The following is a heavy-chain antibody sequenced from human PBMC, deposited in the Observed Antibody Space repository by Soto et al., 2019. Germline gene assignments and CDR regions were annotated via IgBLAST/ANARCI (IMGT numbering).Heavy chain of an antibody. CDR1: GFTFDDYG. J-gene: IGHJ6*01. V-gene: IGHV3-20*04. CDR3: AKDFLQYWCHDYRDLLDF. CDR2: INWNGGST. D-gene: IGHD2-8*02. Sequence: GGSLRLSCAASGFTFDDYGMSWVRQAPGKGLEWVSGINWNGGSTGYADSVKGRFTISRDNAKNSLYLQMNSLRAEDTALYYCAKDFLQYWCHDYRDLLDFWGQGTTVTVSS.